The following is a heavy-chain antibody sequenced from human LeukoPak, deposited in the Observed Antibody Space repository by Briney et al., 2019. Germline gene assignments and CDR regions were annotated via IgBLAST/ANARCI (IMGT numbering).Heavy chain of an antibody. J-gene: IGHJ4*02. CDR2: INPNSGGT. CDR1: GYTFTGYY. D-gene: IGHD5-18*01. V-gene: IGHV1-2*06. Sequence: ASVKVSCKASGYTFTGYYMHWVRQAPGQGLEWMGRINPNSGGTNYAQKFQGRVTMTRDTSISTAYMELSRLRSDDTAVYYCARYSGVDTARRETHSFDYWGRGTLVTVSS. CDR3: ARYSGVDTARRETHSFDY.